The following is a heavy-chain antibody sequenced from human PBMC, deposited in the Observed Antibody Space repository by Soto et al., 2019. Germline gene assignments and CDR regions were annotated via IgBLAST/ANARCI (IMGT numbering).Heavy chain of an antibody. CDR3: ARVKPYYSGSSRWFDP. D-gene: IGHD6-6*01. J-gene: IGHJ5*02. CDR1: GYTFSTYE. Sequence: GASVKVSCKASGYTFSTYEINWVRQATGQGLEWMGWMNPNSGNTGYAQKFQGRVTMTRNTSISTAYMELSSLRSEDTAVYYCARVKPYYSGSSRWFDPWGQGTLVTVSS. V-gene: IGHV1-8*01. CDR2: MNPNSGNT.